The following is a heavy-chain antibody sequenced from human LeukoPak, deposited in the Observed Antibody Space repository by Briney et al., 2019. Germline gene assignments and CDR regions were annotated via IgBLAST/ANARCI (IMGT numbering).Heavy chain of an antibody. CDR3: ARVADDFWSGYCLNWFDP. CDR2: ISAYNGNT. CDR1: GYTFTSYG. D-gene: IGHD3-3*01. V-gene: IGHV1-18*01. Sequence: ASVKVSCKASGYTFTSYGISWVRQAPGQGLEWMGWISAYNGNTNYAQKLQGRVTMTTDTSTSTAYMELRSLRSDDTAVYYCARVADDFWSGYCLNWFDPWGQGTLVTVSS. J-gene: IGHJ5*02.